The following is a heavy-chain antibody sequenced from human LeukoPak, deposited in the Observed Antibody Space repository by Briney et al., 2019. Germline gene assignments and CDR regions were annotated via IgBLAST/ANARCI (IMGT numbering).Heavy chain of an antibody. V-gene: IGHV1-18*01. CDR1: GYTFTSYG. D-gene: IGHD2-15*01. Sequence: ASVKVSCKASGYTFTSYGISWVRQAPGQGLAWMGWISAYNGNTNYAQKLQGRVTMTTDTSTSTAYMELRSLRSDDTAVYCCARDPLYCSGGSCYSFFDYWGQGTLVTVSS. CDR2: ISAYNGNT. J-gene: IGHJ4*02. CDR3: ARDPLYCSGGSCYSFFDY.